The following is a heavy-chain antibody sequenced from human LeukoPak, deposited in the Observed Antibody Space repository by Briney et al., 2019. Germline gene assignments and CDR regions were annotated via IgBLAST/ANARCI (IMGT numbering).Heavy chain of an antibody. CDR3: AKPHGVGY. Sequence: GGSLRLSCAASGFTFSNFAMSWVRQAPGEGLGWVSIISGSGADTFYTDSVKGRFTISRDNSKNTLYLQMNSLRAEDTAVYYCAKPHGVGYLGQGTLVTVSS. CDR1: GFTFSNFA. CDR2: ISGSGADT. J-gene: IGHJ4*02. V-gene: IGHV3-23*01. D-gene: IGHD4-17*01.